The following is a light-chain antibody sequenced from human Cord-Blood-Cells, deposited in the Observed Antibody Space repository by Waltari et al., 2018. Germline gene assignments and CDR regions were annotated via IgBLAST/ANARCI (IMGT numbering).Light chain of an antibody. CDR3: CSYAGSSTLV. CDR2: EAS. J-gene: IGLJ2*01. Sequence: QYALTQPASVSGSPGPSITISCPGTSSDVGSYNLVSWYQQHPGKAPKRMIYEASKRPSGVSNRFSDSKSGNTASLTISGLQAEDEADYYCCSYAGSSTLVFGGGTKLTVL. V-gene: IGLV2-23*01. CDR1: SSDVGSYNL.